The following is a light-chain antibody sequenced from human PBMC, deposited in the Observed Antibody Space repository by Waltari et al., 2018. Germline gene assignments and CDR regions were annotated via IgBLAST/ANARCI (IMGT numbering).Light chain of an antibody. J-gene: IGLJ2*01. Sequence: QSALTQPASVSGFPGLSITISCTGTSSDGGGYNSFSWYQDHPGQAPNVILYDVSDRPSGISKRFSGSKSGNTASLTISGLQAEDEADYYCSSQSSDNVVLFGGGTKLTVL. CDR2: DVS. CDR1: SSDGGGYNS. V-gene: IGLV2-14*03. CDR3: SSQSSDNVVL.